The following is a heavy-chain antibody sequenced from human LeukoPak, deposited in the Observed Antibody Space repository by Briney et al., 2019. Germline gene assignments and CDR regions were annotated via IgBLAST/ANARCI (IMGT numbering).Heavy chain of an antibody. Sequence: ASVKVSCQTSDYSFTDYAITWVRQVRGQGLQWVGWISASNGNTDYAQSFQGRVTMTRDTSISTAYMELSRLRSDDTAVYYCARAPDSMGKSIAGDNWFDPSGQGTLVTVSS. D-gene: IGHD6-6*01. V-gene: IGHV1-18*01. CDR3: ARAPDSMGKSIAGDNWFDP. CDR2: ISASNGNT. CDR1: DYSFTDYA. J-gene: IGHJ5*02.